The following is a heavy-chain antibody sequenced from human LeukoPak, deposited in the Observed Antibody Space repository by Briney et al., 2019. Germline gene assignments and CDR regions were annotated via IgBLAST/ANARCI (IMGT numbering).Heavy chain of an antibody. V-gene: IGHV4-59*01. CDR2: IYYIGST. Sequence: SETLSLTCTVSGGSISSYYWSWIRQPPGKGLEWIGYIYYIGSTNYNPSLKSRVTISVDTSENQFSLKLSSVTAADTAVYYCASGGRWLGEVFRYGMDVWGQGTTVTVSS. D-gene: IGHD3-10*01. J-gene: IGHJ6*02. CDR1: GGSISSYY. CDR3: ASGGRWLGEVFRYGMDV.